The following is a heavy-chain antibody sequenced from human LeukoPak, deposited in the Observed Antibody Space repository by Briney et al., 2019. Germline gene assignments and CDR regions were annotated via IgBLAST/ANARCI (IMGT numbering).Heavy chain of an antibody. CDR1: GGSISSYY. Sequence: SETLSLTCTVSGGSISSYYWSWIRQPPGKGLEWIGYIYYSGSTNYNPSLKSRVTVSVDTSKNHFSLKLSSVTAADTAVYYCARGPAMRYFGLWGRGTLVTVSS. J-gene: IGHJ2*01. CDR3: ARGPAMRYFGL. V-gene: IGHV4-59*08. CDR2: IYYSGST.